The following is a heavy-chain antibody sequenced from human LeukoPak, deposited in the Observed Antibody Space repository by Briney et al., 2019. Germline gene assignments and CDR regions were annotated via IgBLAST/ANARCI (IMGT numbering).Heavy chain of an antibody. V-gene: IGHV3-48*01. J-gene: IGHJ6*03. D-gene: IGHD6-6*01. CDR3: TSRGYSSSFKYYYYYYMDV. CDR2: ISSSSSTI. CDR1: GFTFSSYS. Sequence: PGGSLRLSCAASGFTFSSYSMNWVRQAPGKGLEWVSYISSSSSTIYYVDSVKGRFTISRDNAKNSLYLQMNSLRAEDTAVYYCTSRGYSSSFKYYYYYYMDVWGKGTTFTVSS.